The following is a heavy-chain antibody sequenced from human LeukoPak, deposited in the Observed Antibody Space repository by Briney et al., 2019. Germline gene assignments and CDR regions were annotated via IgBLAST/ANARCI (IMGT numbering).Heavy chain of an antibody. Sequence: ASVKVSCKASGYTFTGYYMHWVRQAPGQGLEWMGWINPNSGGTNYAQKFQGWVTMTRDTSISTAYMELSGLRSDDTAVYYCARGGGGYCSSTSCYMDYWGQGTLVTVSS. J-gene: IGHJ4*02. V-gene: IGHV1-2*04. CDR2: INPNSGGT. CDR3: ARGGGGYCSSTSCYMDY. CDR1: GYTFTGYY. D-gene: IGHD2-2*01.